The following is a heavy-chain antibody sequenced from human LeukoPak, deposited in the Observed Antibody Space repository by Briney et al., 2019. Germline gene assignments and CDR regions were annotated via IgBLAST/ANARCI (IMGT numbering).Heavy chain of an antibody. CDR1: GFTFSSYS. J-gene: IGHJ4*02. CDR3: ARDSGSGLFDY. D-gene: IGHD6-19*01. V-gene: IGHV3-21*01. Sequence: PGGSLRLSCAASGFTFSSYSTNWVRQAPGKGLEWVSSISSSSSYIYYADSVKGRFTISRDNAKNSLYLQMNSLRAEDTAVYYCARDSGSGLFDYWGQGTLVTVSS. CDR2: ISSSSSYI.